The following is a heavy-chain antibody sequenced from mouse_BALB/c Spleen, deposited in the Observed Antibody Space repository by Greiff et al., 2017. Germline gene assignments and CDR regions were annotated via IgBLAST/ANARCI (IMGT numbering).Heavy chain of an antibody. V-gene: IGHV2-2*02. CDR2: IWSGGST. D-gene: IGHD2-1*01. CDR3: ARRFYYGNGAWFAY. Sequence: VQLQQSGPGLVQPSQSLSITCTVSGFSLTSSGVHWVRQSPGKGLEWLGVIWSGGSTDYNAAFISRLSISKDNSKSQVFFKMNSLQANDTAIYYCARRFYYGNGAWFAYWGQGTLVTVSA. CDR1: GFSLTSSG. J-gene: IGHJ3*01.